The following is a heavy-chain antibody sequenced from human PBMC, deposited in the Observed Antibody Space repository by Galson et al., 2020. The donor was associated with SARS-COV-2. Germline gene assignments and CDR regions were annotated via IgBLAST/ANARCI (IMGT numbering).Heavy chain of an antibody. CDR2: ISGGDGDT. D-gene: IGHD6-13*01. CDR1: GFTFSVYA. CDR3: AWTSSWYVFGNYYGMDV. J-gene: IGHJ6*02. V-gene: IGHV3-23*01. Sequence: GESLKISCAASGFTFSVYAMSWVRQAPGKGLEWVSVISGGDGDTSYADSVKGRFTMSRDNSKNTLYLQMNSLRAEDTAVYYCAWTSSWYVFGNYYGMDVWGQGTTVTVSS.